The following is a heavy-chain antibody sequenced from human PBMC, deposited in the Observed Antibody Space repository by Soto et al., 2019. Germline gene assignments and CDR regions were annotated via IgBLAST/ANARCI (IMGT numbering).Heavy chain of an antibody. CDR1: GFTFSNYA. CDR2: ISGSDNST. J-gene: IGHJ6*02. CDR3: APMGV. V-gene: IGHV3-23*01. Sequence: GGSLRLSCAASGFTFSNYAMSWVRQAPGKGLEWVSAISGSDNSTYYADSVKGRFTISRDNSKNTLHLQLNSLTAEDTAVYYCAPMGVWGQGTTVTVSS.